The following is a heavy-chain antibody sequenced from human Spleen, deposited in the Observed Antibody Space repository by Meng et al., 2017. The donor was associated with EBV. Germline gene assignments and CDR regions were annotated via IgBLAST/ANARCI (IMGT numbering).Heavy chain of an antibody. CDR1: GGSISSGSYY. Sequence: QVQSQGAGPGLVKPSQTRSRTCDVSGGSISSGSYYWTWIRQTPGKGLEWLGYVYFSGSTNYNPSLKSRVTMSIDTSKNQFSLNLRSATAADAAVYFCARGGYGTNYFDPWGQGTLVTVSS. D-gene: IGHD4/OR15-4a*01. J-gene: IGHJ5*02. V-gene: IGHV4-61*01. CDR2: VYFSGST. CDR3: ARGGYGTNYFDP.